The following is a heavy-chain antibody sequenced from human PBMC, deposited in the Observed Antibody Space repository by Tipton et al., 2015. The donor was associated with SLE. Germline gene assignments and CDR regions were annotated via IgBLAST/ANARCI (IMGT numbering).Heavy chain of an antibody. CDR3: AKWKDAGYTYPNYIIDF. D-gene: IGHD5-24*01. CDR1: GFTFSNYG. V-gene: IGHV3-33*06. CDR2: IWYDGSNK. J-gene: IGHJ4*02. Sequence: SLRLSCAASGFTFSNYGIHWVRQAPGKGLEWVAVIWYDGSNKYYADSVKGRFAISRDNSKNKLYLQMNSLRAEDTAVFYCAKWKDAGYTYPNYIIDFWGQGTLVTVSS.